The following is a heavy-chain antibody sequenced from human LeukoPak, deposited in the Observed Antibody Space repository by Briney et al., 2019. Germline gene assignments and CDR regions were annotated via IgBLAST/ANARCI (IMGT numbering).Heavy chain of an antibody. CDR1: GGSITSGVSY. V-gene: IGHV4-31*03. Sequence: SQTLSLTCTVSGGSITSGVSYWSWIRQHPGTGLEWIGYIYHSGSTHYNPSLKGRVTMSVDTSKNQFSLNLTSVTAADTAVYYCARDRPTHTDSWGQGTLVTVSS. J-gene: IGHJ4*02. CDR2: IYHSGST. CDR3: ARDRPTHTDS.